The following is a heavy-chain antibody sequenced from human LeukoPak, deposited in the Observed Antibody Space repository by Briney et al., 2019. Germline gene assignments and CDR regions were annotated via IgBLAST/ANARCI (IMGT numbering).Heavy chain of an antibody. Sequence: SETLSLTCTVSGYSISSSYYWGWIRQPPGKGLEWIGSIYYSATTYYNPSLKSRVTISVDTSKNQFSLKLSSVTAADTAVYYCARVPTVTFFDYWGQGTLVTVSS. D-gene: IGHD4-17*01. CDR3: ARVPTVTFFDY. CDR2: IYYSATT. CDR1: GYSISSSYY. J-gene: IGHJ4*02. V-gene: IGHV4-38-2*02.